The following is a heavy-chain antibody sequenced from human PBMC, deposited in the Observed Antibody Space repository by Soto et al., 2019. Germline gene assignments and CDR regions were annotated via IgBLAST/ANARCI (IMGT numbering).Heavy chain of an antibody. D-gene: IGHD1-26*01. CDR2: ISNSGSTI. Sequence: GGSLRLSCAASGFTFSDYYMSWIRQAPGKGLEWVSSISNSGSTIYYADSVKGRFTISRDNAKNSLYLQMDSLRAEDTAVYYCARATTTIYSAAYWGQGTLVTVSS. CDR1: GFTFSDYY. V-gene: IGHV3-11*01. CDR3: ARATTTIYSAAY. J-gene: IGHJ4*02.